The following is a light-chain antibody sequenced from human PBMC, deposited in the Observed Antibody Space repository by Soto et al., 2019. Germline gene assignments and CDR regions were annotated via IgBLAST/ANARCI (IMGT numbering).Light chain of an antibody. CDR3: LRYNNWLT. CDR1: QRVSSD. V-gene: IGKV3-15*01. Sequence: VRTQAQSTLPVSPGERATLSGRARQRVSSDLSGYQHRPGHAPSLLIDGPSTRATGIPASFSGSGSGTEFTLTISNLLYADFTVYFCLRYNNWLTFGGGTKVAIK. J-gene: IGKJ4*01. CDR2: GPS.